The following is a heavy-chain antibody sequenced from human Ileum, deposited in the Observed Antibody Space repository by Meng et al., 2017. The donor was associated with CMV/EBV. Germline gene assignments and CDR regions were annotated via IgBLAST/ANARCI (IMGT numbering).Heavy chain of an antibody. V-gene: IGHV4-59*01. Sequence: YYWSWIRQPPVKGLEWIGFIYYSGSTSYIPSLKSRVTMSVDTSTNQFSLKLSSVTAADTAVYYCARTNPETYYSGSGRVGGGVNFDHWGQGSLVTSPQ. D-gene: IGHD3-10*01. CDR1: YY. CDR2: IYYSGST. CDR3: ARTNPETYYSGSGRVGGGVNFDH. J-gene: IGHJ4*02.